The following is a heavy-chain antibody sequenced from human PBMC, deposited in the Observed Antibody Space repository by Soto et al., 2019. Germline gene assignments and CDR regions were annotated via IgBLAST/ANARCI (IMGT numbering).Heavy chain of an antibody. D-gene: IGHD5-12*01. CDR3: ARHGYIVATIDY. CDR1: GFTFSSYS. CDR2: ISSSSSYI. Sequence: GGSLRLSCAASGFTFSSYSMNWVRQAPGKGLEWVSSISSSSSYIYYADSVKGRFTISRDNAKNSLYLQMNSLRAEDTAVYYCARHGYIVATIDYWGQGTLVTVSS. V-gene: IGHV3-21*01. J-gene: IGHJ4*02.